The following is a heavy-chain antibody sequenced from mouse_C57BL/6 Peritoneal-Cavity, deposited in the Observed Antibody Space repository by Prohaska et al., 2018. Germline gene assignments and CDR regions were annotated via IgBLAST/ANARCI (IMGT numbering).Heavy chain of an antibody. Sequence: HGKSLESTGDTNPNNGGTSYNQKSKGKATLTVDKSSSTAYMEIRSLTSEDSAVYYCARSVITTVVEENWYFDVWGTGTTVTVSS. J-gene: IGHJ1*03. D-gene: IGHD1-1*01. CDR2: TNPNNGGT. V-gene: IGHV1-26*01. CDR3: ARSVITTVVEENWYFDV.